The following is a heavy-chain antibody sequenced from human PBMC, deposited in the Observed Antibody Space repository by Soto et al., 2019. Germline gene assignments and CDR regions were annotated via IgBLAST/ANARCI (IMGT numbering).Heavy chain of an antibody. CDR3: ARDRSTYGGGGTGEVKENWFDP. Sequence: SETLSLTCSVSGGSISRYYWSWIRQPPGKGLEWIGYADYSGDTGYNPSLKSRVTMAVDTSKNQVSLKLSSVTAADTAVYYCARDRSTYGGGGTGEVKENWFDPWGQGALVTVS. J-gene: IGHJ5*02. D-gene: IGHD2-8*01. CDR1: GGSISRYY. V-gene: IGHV4-59*01. CDR2: ADYSGDT.